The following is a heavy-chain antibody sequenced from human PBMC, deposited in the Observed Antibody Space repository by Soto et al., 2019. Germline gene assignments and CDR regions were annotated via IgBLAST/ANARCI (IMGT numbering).Heavy chain of an antibody. CDR1: GGSFSGYY. D-gene: IGHD6-13*01. Sequence: SETLSLTCAVYGGSFSGYYWSWIRQPPGKGLEWIGEINHSGSTNYNPSLKSRVTISVDTSKNQFSLKLSSVTAADTAVYYCARGVGAAADNFDYWGQGTLVTVSS. CDR3: ARGVGAAADNFDY. J-gene: IGHJ4*02. CDR2: INHSGST. V-gene: IGHV4-34*01.